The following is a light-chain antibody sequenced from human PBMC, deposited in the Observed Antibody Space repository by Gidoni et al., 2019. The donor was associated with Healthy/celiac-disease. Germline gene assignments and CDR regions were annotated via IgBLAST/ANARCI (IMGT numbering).Light chain of an antibody. V-gene: IGKV3-11*01. J-gene: IGKJ4*01. CDR3: QQRSNWPPLT. CDR1: QSVSSY. Sequence: EIVLTQSPATLSLSPGARATLACRASQSVSSYLAWYQQKPGQAPRLLIYDASNRATGIPARFSGSWSGTDFTLTISSLEPEDFAVYYCQQRSNWPPLTFXGXTKVEIK. CDR2: DAS.